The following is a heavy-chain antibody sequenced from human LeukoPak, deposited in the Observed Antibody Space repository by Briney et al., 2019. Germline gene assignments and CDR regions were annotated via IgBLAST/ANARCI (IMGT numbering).Heavy chain of an antibody. CDR3: ARSGAPTPDY. Sequence: QPGGSLRLSCAASGFTFSSYWMHWVRQAPGKGLVWVSRIDSDESSTIYADSVKGRFTISRDNAKNTLNLQMNSLRAEDTGLYYCARSGAPTPDYWGQGTLVIVSS. V-gene: IGHV3-74*01. CDR1: GFTFSSYW. CDR2: IDSDESST. D-gene: IGHD2-15*01. J-gene: IGHJ4*02.